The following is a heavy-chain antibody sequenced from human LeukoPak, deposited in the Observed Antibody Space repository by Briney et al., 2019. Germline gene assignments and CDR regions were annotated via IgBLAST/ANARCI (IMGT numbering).Heavy chain of an antibody. Sequence: SETLSLTCAVYGGSFSGYYWSWIRQPPGKGLEWIGEINHSGSTNYNPSLKSRVTISVDTSKNQFSLKLSSVTAADTAVYYCARGLQWLSGAFDIWGQGTMVAVSS. D-gene: IGHD3-22*01. V-gene: IGHV4-34*01. CDR2: INHSGST. CDR1: GGSFSGYY. J-gene: IGHJ3*02. CDR3: ARGLQWLSGAFDI.